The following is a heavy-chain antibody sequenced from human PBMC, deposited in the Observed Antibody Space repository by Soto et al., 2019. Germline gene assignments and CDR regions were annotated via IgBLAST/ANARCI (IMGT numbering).Heavy chain of an antibody. CDR1: GGSISSGGHY. V-gene: IGHV4-31*03. J-gene: IGHJ4*02. Sequence: QVQLQESGPGLVKPSQTLSLTCTVSGGSISSGGHYWSWIRQHPGKGLEWIGYIYFSGSTYYNPSLKSRVTTSVDTSKNQFSLKLMSVTAADTAVYYCARVQPDDYGDYGSFDHWGQGTLVTVSS. CDR3: ARVQPDDYGDYGSFDH. D-gene: IGHD4-17*01. CDR2: IYFSGST.